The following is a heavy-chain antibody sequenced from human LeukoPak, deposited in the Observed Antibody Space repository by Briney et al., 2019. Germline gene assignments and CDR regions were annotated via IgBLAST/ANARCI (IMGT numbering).Heavy chain of an antibody. CDR3: ARARYNYQCDY. J-gene: IGHJ4*02. Sequence: SETLSLTCTVFGGSISSSNNYWGWIRQPPGKGLEWIGSVSYGGRTYYNPSPKSRVTISVDTSQNQFSLRLNSVTAADTALYYCARARYNYQCDYWGQGTLVTVSS. CDR1: GGSISSSNNY. CDR2: VSYGGRT. V-gene: IGHV4-39*07. D-gene: IGHD5-24*01.